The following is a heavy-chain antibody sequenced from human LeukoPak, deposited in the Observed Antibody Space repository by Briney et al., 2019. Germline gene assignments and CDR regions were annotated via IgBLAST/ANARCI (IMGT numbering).Heavy chain of an antibody. V-gene: IGHV3-7*04. Sequence: PGGSLSLSCVASGFTFSFYCMAWVRQAPGKGLEWVANIKQDGSEKYYVDSARGRFTISRDNAKNSLYLQMNSLRAEDTAVYYCARDEHQYYSESSGRFDFWGQGDLVTVSS. J-gene: IGHJ4*02. CDR3: ARDEHQYYSESSGRFDF. CDR1: GFTFSFYC. D-gene: IGHD3-22*01. CDR2: IKQDGSEK.